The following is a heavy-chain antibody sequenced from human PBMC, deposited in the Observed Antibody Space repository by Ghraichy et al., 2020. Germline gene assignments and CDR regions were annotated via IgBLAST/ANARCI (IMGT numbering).Heavy chain of an antibody. CDR2: IWYDGTQK. CDR1: GFTFSTYA. CDR3: ARALDSMVRGGTNWIDP. J-gene: IGHJ5*02. V-gene: IGHV3-33*01. Sequence: GESLNISCAASGFTFSTYAMHWVRQAPGKGLEWVAVIWYDGTQKYYLDSVKGRFTISRDNSKNTLYLQMDSLRAEDTAVYYCARALDSMVRGGTNWIDPWGQGSLVSVSS. D-gene: IGHD3-10*01.